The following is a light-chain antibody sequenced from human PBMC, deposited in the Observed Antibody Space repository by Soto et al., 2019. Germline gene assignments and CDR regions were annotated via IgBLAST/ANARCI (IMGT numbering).Light chain of an antibody. V-gene: IGLV2-14*01. J-gene: IGLJ2*01. CDR3: CSYAGSSTLGV. CDR1: SSDVGGYNY. Sequence: QSALTQPASVSGSPGQSITISCTGTSSDVGGYNYVSWYQQHPGKAPKLMIYEVSNRPSGVSNRFSGSKSGNTASLTISGLQAEDEADYYCCSYAGSSTLGVFGGGTKVTVL. CDR2: EVS.